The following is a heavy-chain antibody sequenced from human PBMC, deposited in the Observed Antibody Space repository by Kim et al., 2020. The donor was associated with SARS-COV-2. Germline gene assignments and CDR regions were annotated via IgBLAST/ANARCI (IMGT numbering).Heavy chain of an antibody. CDR2: VYHSGST. Sequence: SETLSFTCTVSGAYITNHYWSWIRQPPGKGLEWIGNVYHSGSTSYNPSLKSRVTMSVETSKRQFSLQVTSVTAADTAIYYCVREGYFDGGSFFFDSWGPGTLVTVSS. V-gene: IGHV4-59*11. D-gene: IGHD2-15*01. CDR3: VREGYFDGGSFFFDS. J-gene: IGHJ5*01. CDR1: GAYITNHY.